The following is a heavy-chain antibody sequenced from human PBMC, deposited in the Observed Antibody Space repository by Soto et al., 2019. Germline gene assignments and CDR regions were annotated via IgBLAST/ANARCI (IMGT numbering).Heavy chain of an antibody. V-gene: IGHV1-24*01. CDR3: ATLDSSRRYFDY. Sequence: ASVKVSCKVSGYTLTELSMHWVRQAPGKGLEWMGGFDPEDGETIYAQKFQGRVTMTEDKSTDTAYMELSSLRSEDTAVYYCATLDSSRRYFDYWGQGTLVTVSS. CDR1: GYTLTELS. J-gene: IGHJ4*02. CDR2: FDPEDGET. D-gene: IGHD6-13*01.